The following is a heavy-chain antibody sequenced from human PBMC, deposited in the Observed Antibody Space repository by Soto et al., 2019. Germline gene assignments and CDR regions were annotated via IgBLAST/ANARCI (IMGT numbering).Heavy chain of an antibody. D-gene: IGHD4-17*01. J-gene: IGHJ6*02. Sequence: GGSLRLSCAASGFTLSTSAMAWVRQAPGKGLEWVSLINVNIGSTLYADSVKGRFTISRHNSKNTLYLQMNSLRAEDTAVYYCAREGMTTASAYYYYYGMDVWGQGTTVTVSS. V-gene: IGHV3-23*01. CDR2: INVNIGST. CDR1: GFTLSTSA. CDR3: AREGMTTASAYYYYYGMDV.